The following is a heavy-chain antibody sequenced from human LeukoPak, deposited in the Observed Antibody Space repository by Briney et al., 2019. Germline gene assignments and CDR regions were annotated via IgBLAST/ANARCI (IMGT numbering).Heavy chain of an antibody. J-gene: IGHJ4*02. D-gene: IGHD3-3*01. V-gene: IGHV4-31*03. CDR1: GGSISSGGYY. CDR3: ARWKTYYDFWSGYFSVPRGRGFDY. CDR2: IYYSGST. Sequence: SETLSLTCTVSGGSISSGGYYWSWIRQHPGKGLEWIGYIYYSGSTYYNPSLKSRVTMSVDTSKNQFSLKLSSVTAADTAVYYCARWKTYYDFWSGYFSVPRGRGFDYWGQGTLVTVSS.